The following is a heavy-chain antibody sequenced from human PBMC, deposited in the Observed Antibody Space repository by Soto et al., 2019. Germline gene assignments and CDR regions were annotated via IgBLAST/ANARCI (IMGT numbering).Heavy chain of an antibody. V-gene: IGHV4-59*01. J-gene: IGHJ4*02. D-gene: IGHD3-9*01. CDR1: GGSISSYY. CDR3: ARDTPFLTGYYSD. Sequence: QVQLQESGPGLVKPSETLSLTCTVSGGSISSYYWSWIRQPPGKGLEWIGYIYYSGSTNYNPSLKSRVTISVDTSKNQFSLKLSSVTAADTAVYYCARDTPFLTGYYSDWGQGTLVTVSS. CDR2: IYYSGST.